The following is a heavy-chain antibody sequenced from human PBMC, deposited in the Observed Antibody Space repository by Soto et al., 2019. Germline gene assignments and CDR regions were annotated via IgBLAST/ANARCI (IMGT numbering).Heavy chain of an antibody. CDR3: ARDDKAYRGTIAAAEFGYYYYGMDV. CDR2: IWYNGSSK. Sequence: QVQLVESGGGVVQPGRSLRLSCAASGFTFSSYGMHWVRQAPGKGLEWVAVIWYNGSSKYYADSVKGRFTISRDNSKNTLYLQMNSLRAEDTAVYYCARDDKAYRGTIAAAEFGYYYYGMDVWGQGTTVTVSS. CDR1: GFTFSSYG. J-gene: IGHJ6*02. D-gene: IGHD6-13*01. V-gene: IGHV3-33*01.